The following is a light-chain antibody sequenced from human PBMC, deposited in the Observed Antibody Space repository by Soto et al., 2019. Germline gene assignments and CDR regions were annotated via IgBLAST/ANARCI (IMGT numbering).Light chain of an antibody. CDR1: SSNIGAGYD. Sequence: QSVLTQPPSVSGAPGQRVTISCTGSSSNIGAGYDVHWYQQLPGTAPKLLISGNNNRPSGVPDRFSGPKSGTSASLAITGLQAEDEADYYCQSYDSSVSKVVFGGGTKLTVL. V-gene: IGLV1-40*01. CDR3: QSYDSSVSKVV. CDR2: GNN. J-gene: IGLJ2*01.